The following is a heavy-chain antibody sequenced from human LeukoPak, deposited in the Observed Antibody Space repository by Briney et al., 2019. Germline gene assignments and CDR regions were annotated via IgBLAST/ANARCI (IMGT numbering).Heavy chain of an antibody. Sequence: ASVKVSCKASGYTFISYGISWVRQAPGQGLEWMGWISAYNGNTNYAQKLQGRVTMTTDTSTSTAYMELRSLRSDDTAVYYCARADYDILTGYYQIDYWGQGTLVTVSS. D-gene: IGHD3-9*01. CDR1: GYTFISYG. V-gene: IGHV1-18*04. CDR3: ARADYDILTGYYQIDY. CDR2: ISAYNGNT. J-gene: IGHJ4*02.